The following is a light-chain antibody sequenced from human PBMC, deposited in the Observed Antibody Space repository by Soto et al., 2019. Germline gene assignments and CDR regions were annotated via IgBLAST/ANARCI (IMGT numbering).Light chain of an antibody. Sequence: QSVLTQAPSASGTPGQRVTISCSGSNSNIGSNTVSWYQQVPGTAPKVLIYNNDQRPSGVPDLLSGSKSGTSASLAIGGLQSEDEADYYCAAWDGSLNGWVFGGGTKVTVL. CDR1: NSNIGSNT. V-gene: IGLV1-44*01. J-gene: IGLJ3*02. CDR3: AAWDGSLNGWV. CDR2: NND.